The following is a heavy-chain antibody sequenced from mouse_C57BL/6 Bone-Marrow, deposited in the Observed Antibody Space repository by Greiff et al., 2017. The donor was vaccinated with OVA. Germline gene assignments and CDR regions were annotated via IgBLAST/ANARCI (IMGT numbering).Heavy chain of an antibody. CDR3: AKKGGYYGMDY. Sequence: VKLMESGPGLVQPSQSLSITCTVSGFSLTSYGVHWVRQPPGKGLEWLGVIWSGGSTDYNAAFISRLSISKDNSKSQVFFKMNSLQADDTAIYYCAKKGGYYGMDYWGQGTSVTVSS. CDR1: GFSLTSYG. V-gene: IGHV2-4*01. CDR2: IWSGGST. J-gene: IGHJ4*01.